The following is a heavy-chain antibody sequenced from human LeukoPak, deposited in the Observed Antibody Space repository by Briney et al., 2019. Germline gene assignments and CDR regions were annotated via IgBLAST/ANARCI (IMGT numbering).Heavy chain of an antibody. D-gene: IGHD5-12*01. V-gene: IGHV3-64*01. CDR2: INSNGGST. CDR1: GFTFSDYA. Sequence: GGSLRLSCAASGFTFSDYAMYWVRQAPGKGLQYVSGINSNGGSTYYANSLRGRFTISRDNSKNTLYLQMGSLRAEDTAVYYCAKDGGYSGYDYSLAYWGQGTLVTVSS. CDR3: AKDGGYSGYDYSLAY. J-gene: IGHJ4*02.